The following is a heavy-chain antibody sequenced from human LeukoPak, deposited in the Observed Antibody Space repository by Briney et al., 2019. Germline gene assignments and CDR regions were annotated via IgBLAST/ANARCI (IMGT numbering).Heavy chain of an antibody. J-gene: IGHJ4*02. CDR2: INHSGST. Sequence: PSETLSLTCAVYGGSFSGYYWSWIRQPPGKGLERIGEINHSGSTNYNPSLKSRVTISVDTSKNQFSLKLSSVTAADTAVYYCARGRTLRFLEWLSEPYFDYWGQGTLVTVSS. V-gene: IGHV4-34*01. D-gene: IGHD3-3*01. CDR3: ARGRTLRFLEWLSEPYFDY. CDR1: GGSFSGYY.